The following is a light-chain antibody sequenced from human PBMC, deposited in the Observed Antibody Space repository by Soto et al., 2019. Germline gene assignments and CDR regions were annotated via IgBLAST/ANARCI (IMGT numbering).Light chain of an antibody. CDR2: DAS. V-gene: IGKV3-11*01. CDR3: QQLRT. CDR1: QSVSSY. Sequence: EIVLTQSPATLSLSPGERATLSCRASQSVSSYLAWYQQKPGQAPRLLIDDASNRATGIPARFSGSGSGTDFTLTISSLEPEDFAVYYCQQLRTFGQGTKVEIK. J-gene: IGKJ1*01.